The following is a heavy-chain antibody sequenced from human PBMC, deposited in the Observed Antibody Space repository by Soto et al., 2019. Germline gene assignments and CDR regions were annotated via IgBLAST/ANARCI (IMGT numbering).Heavy chain of an antibody. CDR3: ARAGGVLWFGVPGYGMDV. Sequence: GGSLRLSCAASGFTFSSYAMRWVRQAPGKGLEWVAVISYDGSNKYYADSVKGRFTISRDNSKNTLYLQMNSLRAEDTAVYYCARAGGVLWFGVPGYGMDVWGQGTTVTVSS. CDR2: ISYDGSNK. CDR1: GFTFSSYA. J-gene: IGHJ6*02. V-gene: IGHV3-30-3*01. D-gene: IGHD3-10*01.